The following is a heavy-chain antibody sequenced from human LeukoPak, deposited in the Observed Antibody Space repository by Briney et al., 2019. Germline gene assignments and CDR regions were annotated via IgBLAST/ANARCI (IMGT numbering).Heavy chain of an antibody. CDR2: IWYDGSNK. CDR1: GFTFSSYG. V-gene: IGHV3-33*01. CDR3: AREAVDTAMVTGIDY. J-gene: IGHJ4*02. Sequence: GRSLRLSCAASGFTFSSYGMHWVRQAPGKGLEWVAVIWYDGSNKYYADSVKGRLTISRDNSKNTLYLQMNSLRAEDTAVYYCAREAVDTAMVTGIDYWGQGTLVTVSS. D-gene: IGHD5-18*01.